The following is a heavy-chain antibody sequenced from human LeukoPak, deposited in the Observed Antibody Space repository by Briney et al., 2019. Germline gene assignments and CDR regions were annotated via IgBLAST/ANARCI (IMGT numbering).Heavy chain of an antibody. CDR2: NYYSGST. Sequence: SETLSLTCAVSGGSISSSNWWGWGRPPPGEGVGWSGENYYSGSTNYNPSLKSRVTISVDTSKNQFSLKLSSVTAADTAVYYCARLPQPSDILTAYANSFDYWGQGSLVTVSS. CDR1: GGSISSSNW. D-gene: IGHD3-9*01. CDR3: ARLPQPSDILTAYANSFDY. V-gene: IGHV4-4*02. J-gene: IGHJ4*02.